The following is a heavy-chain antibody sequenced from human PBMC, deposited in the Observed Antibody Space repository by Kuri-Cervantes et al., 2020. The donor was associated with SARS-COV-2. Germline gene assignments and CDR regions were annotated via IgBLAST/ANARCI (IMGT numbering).Heavy chain of an antibody. CDR3: ARLPSYYYYGMDV. J-gene: IGHJ6*02. V-gene: IGHV4-39*01. Sequence: GSLRLSCTVSGGSVSSSSYYWGWIRQPPGKGLGWIVSIYYSGSTYYNPSLKSRVTISVDTSKNQFSLKLSSVTAADTAVYYCARLPSYYYYGMDVWGQGTTVTVSS. CDR2: IYYSGST. CDR1: GGSVSSSSYY.